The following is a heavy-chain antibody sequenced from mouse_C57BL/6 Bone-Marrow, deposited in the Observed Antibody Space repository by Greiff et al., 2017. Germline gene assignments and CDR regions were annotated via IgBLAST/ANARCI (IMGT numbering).Heavy chain of an antibody. CDR1: GYSITSGYY. CDR2: ISYDGSN. CDR3: ASSPPYYLAMDY. D-gene: IGHD2-10*01. J-gene: IGHJ4*01. Sequence: EVKLMESGPGLVKPSQSLSLTCSVTGYSITSGYYWNWIRQFPGNKLEWMGYISYDGSNNYNPSLKNRISITRDTSKNQFFLKLNSVTTEDTATYYCASSPPYYLAMDYWGQGTSVTVSS. V-gene: IGHV3-6*01.